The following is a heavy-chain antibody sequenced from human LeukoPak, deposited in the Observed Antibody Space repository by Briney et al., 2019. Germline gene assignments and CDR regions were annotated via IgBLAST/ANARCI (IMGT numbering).Heavy chain of an antibody. D-gene: IGHD3-16*02. CDR3: ARERVRIGHDY. CDR2: INHSGST. Sequence: SETLSLTCAVYGGSFSGYYWSWIRQPPGKGLEWIGEINHSGSTNYNPSLKSRVTMSVDTSKNQFSLKLSSVTAADTAVYYCARERVRIGHDYWGQGTLVTVSS. V-gene: IGHV4-34*01. CDR1: GGSFSGYY. J-gene: IGHJ4*02.